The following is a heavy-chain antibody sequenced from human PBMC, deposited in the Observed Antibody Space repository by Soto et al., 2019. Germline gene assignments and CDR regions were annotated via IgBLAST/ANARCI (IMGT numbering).Heavy chain of an antibody. CDR1: GGSINSNY. V-gene: IGHV4-59*12. CDR2: ITHSGST. CDR3: ARGGAVAGFDY. Sequence: PSETLSLTCTVSGGSINSNYWSWIRQPPGKGLEWIGDITHSGSTDYNPSLESRVTISVDTAKNQFSLKLSSVTAADTAVYYCARGGAVAGFDYWGQGTLVTVSS. J-gene: IGHJ4*02. D-gene: IGHD6-19*01.